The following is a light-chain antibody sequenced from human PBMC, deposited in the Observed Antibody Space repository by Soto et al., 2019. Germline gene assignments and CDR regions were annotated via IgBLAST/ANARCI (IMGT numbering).Light chain of an antibody. CDR2: DAS. J-gene: IGKJ3*01. V-gene: IGKV1-33*01. Sequence: DIQMTQSPSSLSASVGDRVTITCQASQAISNYLNWYQQKPGKAPKLLIYDASNLETGVPSRFSGSGSGTDFTFTISSLQPEDIATYYCQQYDSLPLSFGPGTKVDI. CDR1: QAISNY. CDR3: QQYDSLPLS.